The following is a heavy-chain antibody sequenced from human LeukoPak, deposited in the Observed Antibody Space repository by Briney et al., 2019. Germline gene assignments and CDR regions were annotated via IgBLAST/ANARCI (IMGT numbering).Heavy chain of an antibody. D-gene: IGHD2-2*01. CDR3: ARVYLVVVPAAIRYYYMDV. CDR2: ISSSGGTI. V-gene: IGHV3-11*04. J-gene: IGHJ6*03. CDR1: GFTFSDYY. Sequence: GGSLRLSCAASGFTFSDYYMSWIRQAPGKGLEWVSYISSSGGTIYYADSVKGRFTISRDNAKNSLYLQMNSLRAEDMAVYYCARVYLVVVPAAIRYYYMDVWGKGTTVTVSS.